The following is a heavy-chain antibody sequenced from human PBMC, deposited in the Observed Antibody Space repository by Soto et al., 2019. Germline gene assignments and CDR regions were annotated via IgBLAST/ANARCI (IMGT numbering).Heavy chain of an antibody. Sequence: QVQLVQSGAEVKKPGSSVKVSCKASGGTFSSYAISWVRQAPGQGLEWMGGIIPIFGTANYAQKFQGRVTITVDESTSTAYMELSSLRSEDTAVYYCARDGANDILTGYFRAGAYGMDVWGQGTTVTVSS. CDR3: ARDGANDILTGYFRAGAYGMDV. CDR2: IIPIFGTA. D-gene: IGHD3-9*01. CDR1: GGTFSSYA. J-gene: IGHJ6*02. V-gene: IGHV1-69*01.